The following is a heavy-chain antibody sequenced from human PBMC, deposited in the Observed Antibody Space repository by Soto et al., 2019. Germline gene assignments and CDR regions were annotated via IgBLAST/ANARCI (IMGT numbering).Heavy chain of an antibody. CDR1: GFPFSNYA. J-gene: IGHJ4*02. D-gene: IGHD4-4*01. V-gene: IGHV3-23*01. CDR2: TGGGIGP. Sequence: EVQLLESGGGLVQPGESLKLACAASGFPFSNYAMSWVRQAPGKGLEWVSTTGGGIGPYYADSVKGRFTISRDNSKNTLYLQMNSLRAEDTAISYCAKMPDGVNSNSPYCWGPGTLVTVSS. CDR3: AKMPDGVNSNSPYC.